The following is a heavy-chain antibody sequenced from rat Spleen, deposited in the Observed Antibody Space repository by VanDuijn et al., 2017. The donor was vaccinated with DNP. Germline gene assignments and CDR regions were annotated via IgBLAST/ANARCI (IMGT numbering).Heavy chain of an antibody. Sequence: EVQLQESGPGLVKPSQSLSLTCSVTDYSITSVYRWNWIRKFPGNKLEWMGSVNSPGRTNYNPSLKSRISIPRHTSQNQFFLHLNSVTTEDTDIYFCTTRGDGLDNWFAYWGQGTLVTVSS. CDR3: TTRGDGLDNWFAY. J-gene: IGHJ3*01. CDR2: VNSPGRT. V-gene: IGHV3-3*01. CDR1: DYSITSVYR. D-gene: IGHD4-1*01.